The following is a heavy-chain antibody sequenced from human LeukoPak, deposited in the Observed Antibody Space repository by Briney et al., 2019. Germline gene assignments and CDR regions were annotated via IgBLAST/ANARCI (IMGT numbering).Heavy chain of an antibody. V-gene: IGHV3-7*01. CDR2: IKQDGSEK. J-gene: IGHJ4*02. Sequence: PGGSLRLSCAASGFTFSSYWMSWVRQAPGKGLEWVANIKQDGSEKYYVDSVKGRFTISRDNAKNSLYLQMNSLRAEDTAVYYCERVLRDSSSSDYYFDYWGQGTLVTVSS. CDR3: ERVLRDSSSSDYYFDY. CDR1: GFTFSSYW. D-gene: IGHD6-6*01.